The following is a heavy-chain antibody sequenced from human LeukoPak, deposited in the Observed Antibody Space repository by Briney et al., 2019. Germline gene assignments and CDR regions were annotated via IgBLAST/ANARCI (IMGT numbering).Heavy chain of an antibody. Sequence: ASVKVSCKASGYTFTSYAMHWVRQAPGQRLEWMGWINAGNGNTKYSQKFQGRVTITRDTSASTAYMELSSLRSEDTAVYYCARTVLENVLRYFDWSAHYFDYWGQGTLVTVSS. J-gene: IGHJ4*02. V-gene: IGHV1-3*01. CDR3: ARTVLENVLRYFDWSAHYFDY. CDR1: GYTFTSYA. CDR2: INAGNGNT. D-gene: IGHD3-9*01.